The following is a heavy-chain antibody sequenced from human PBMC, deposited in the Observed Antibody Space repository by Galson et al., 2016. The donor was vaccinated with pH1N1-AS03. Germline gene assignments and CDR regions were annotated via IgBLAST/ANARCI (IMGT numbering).Heavy chain of an antibody. J-gene: IGHJ4*02. CDR1: GFTFSSYA. D-gene: IGHD2/OR15-2a*01. Sequence: SLRLSCAASGFTFSSYAMYWVRQAPGKGLEYVSAISGNGVSTYYANSVKGRFTISRDNSKNTLYLQMGSLRAEDMAVYYCARGPVSYSKYCFPPPDYWGPGTLLTVSS. CDR3: ARGPVSYSKYCFPPPDY. CDR2: ISGNGVST. V-gene: IGHV3-64*01.